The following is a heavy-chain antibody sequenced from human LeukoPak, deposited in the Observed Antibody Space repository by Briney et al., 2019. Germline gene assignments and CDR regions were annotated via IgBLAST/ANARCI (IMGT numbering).Heavy chain of an antibody. CDR3: AKANVVAAMADWFDP. D-gene: IGHD2-15*01. J-gene: IGHJ5*02. V-gene: IGHV3-23*01. Sequence: PGGSLRLSCAASGFTFSSYAMSWVRPAPGKGLEWVSAISGSGGSTYYADSVKGRFTISRDNSKNTLYLQMNSLRAEDTAVYYCAKANVVAAMADWFDPWGQGTLVTVSS. CDR2: ISGSGGST. CDR1: GFTFSSYA.